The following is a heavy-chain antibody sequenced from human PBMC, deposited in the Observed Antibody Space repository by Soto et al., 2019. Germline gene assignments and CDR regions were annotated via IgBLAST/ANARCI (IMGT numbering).Heavy chain of an antibody. CDR2: IYYSGST. V-gene: IGHV4-59*01. D-gene: IGHD3-16*01. CDR3: ARDLGQQGAY. CDR1: GGSISSYY. J-gene: IGHJ4*02. Sequence: TSETLSLTCTVSGGSISSYYWSWIRQPPGKGLEWIGYIYYSGSTNYNPSLKSRVTISVDTSKNQFSLKLSSVTAADTAVYYCARDLGQQGAYWGQGTLVTVSS.